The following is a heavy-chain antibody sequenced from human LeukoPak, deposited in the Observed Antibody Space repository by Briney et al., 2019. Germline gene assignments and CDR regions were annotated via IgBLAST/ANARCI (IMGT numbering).Heavy chain of an antibody. V-gene: IGHV4-39*07. CDR3: ARVGGVGATGLYYYYYYMDV. D-gene: IGHD1-26*01. CDR2: IYYSGST. CDR1: GGSISSSSYY. Sequence: SETLSLTCTVSGGSISSSSYYWGWIRQPPGKGLEWIGSIYYSGSTYYNPSLKSRVTISVDTSKNQFSLKLSSVTAADTAVYYCARVGGVGATGLYYYYYYMDVWGKGTTVTVSS. J-gene: IGHJ6*03.